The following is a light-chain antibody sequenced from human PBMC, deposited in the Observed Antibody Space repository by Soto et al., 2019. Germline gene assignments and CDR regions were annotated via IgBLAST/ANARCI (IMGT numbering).Light chain of an antibody. Sequence: DIQMTQSPPTLSASVGDRVTITCRASQSISSWLAWYQQKPGKAPKLLIYKASSLESGVPSRFSGSGSGTEFTLTISSLQPDDFATYYCQQYNSYLTFGGGTKVEIK. CDR2: KAS. V-gene: IGKV1-5*03. J-gene: IGKJ4*01. CDR3: QQYNSYLT. CDR1: QSISSW.